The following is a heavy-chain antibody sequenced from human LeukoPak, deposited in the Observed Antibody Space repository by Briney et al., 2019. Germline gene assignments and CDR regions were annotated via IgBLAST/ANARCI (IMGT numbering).Heavy chain of an antibody. CDR1: GGSISSYY. Sequence: KSSETLSLTCTVSGGSISSYYWSWIRQPPGKGLEWIGYIYYRGSTNYNPSLNSRVTISVDTSKNQFSLKLSSVTAADTAVYYCARGGSSGYPADYWGQGTLVTVSS. CDR3: ARGGSSGYPADY. D-gene: IGHD3-22*01. CDR2: IYYRGST. V-gene: IGHV4-59*01. J-gene: IGHJ4*02.